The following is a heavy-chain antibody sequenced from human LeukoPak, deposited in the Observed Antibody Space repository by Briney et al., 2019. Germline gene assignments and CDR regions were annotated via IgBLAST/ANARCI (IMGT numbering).Heavy chain of an antibody. CDR3: AREVQYCSSTSCYGESYYYYMDV. D-gene: IGHD2-2*01. J-gene: IGHJ6*03. Sequence: PGGSLRLSRAASGFTFSSYAMHWVRQAPGKGLEWVAVISYDGSNKYYADSVKGRFTISRDNSKNTLYLQMNSLRAEDTAVYYCAREVQYCSSTSCYGESYYYYMDVWGKGTTVTVSS. V-gene: IGHV3-30-3*01. CDR2: ISYDGSNK. CDR1: GFTFSSYA.